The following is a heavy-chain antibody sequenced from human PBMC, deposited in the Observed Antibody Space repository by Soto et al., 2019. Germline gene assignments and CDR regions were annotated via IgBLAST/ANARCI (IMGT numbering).Heavy chain of an antibody. Sequence: GSLRLSCAASGFTFSSYAMSWVRQAPGKGLEWIGEINHSGSTNYNPSLKSRVTISVDTSKNQFSLKLSSVTAADTAVYYCARGRLSGRGRPYYMDVWGKGTTVTVSS. CDR3: ARGRLSGRGRPYYMDV. J-gene: IGHJ6*03. CDR1: GFTFSSYA. CDR2: INHSGST. D-gene: IGHD1-26*01. V-gene: IGHV4-34*01.